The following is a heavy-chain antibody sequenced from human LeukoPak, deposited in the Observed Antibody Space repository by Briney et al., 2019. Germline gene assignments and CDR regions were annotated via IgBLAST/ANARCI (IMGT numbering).Heavy chain of an antibody. CDR1: GLIFRNYA. CDR2: VSGDGTET. CDR3: AKGGHYSFFDY. V-gene: IGHV3-23*01. Sequence: GGSLRLSCTASGLIFRNYAMTWVRQAPRKGLEWVSTVSGDGTETFYADSVKGRFTISRDNSKNTHYLQMSSLRAEDTGIYYCAKGGHYSFFDYWGQGTLVTVSS. D-gene: IGHD4-11*01. J-gene: IGHJ4*02.